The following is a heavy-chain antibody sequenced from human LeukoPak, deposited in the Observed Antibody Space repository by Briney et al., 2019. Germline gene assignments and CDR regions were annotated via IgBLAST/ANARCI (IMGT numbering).Heavy chain of an antibody. CDR2: IGGEKSGSWT. J-gene: IGHJ4*02. Sequence: PGGSLRLSCAASGFTFNNYPMGWVRQAPGKGLEWLSAIGGEKSGSWTKSADPVRGRFTISRDNSRNTLTLQMNSLRAEDTAVYYCAKDHESGGYPCLDYWGQGTLVTVSS. V-gene: IGHV3-23*01. CDR1: GFTFNNYP. D-gene: IGHD3-22*01. CDR3: AKDHESGGYPCLDY.